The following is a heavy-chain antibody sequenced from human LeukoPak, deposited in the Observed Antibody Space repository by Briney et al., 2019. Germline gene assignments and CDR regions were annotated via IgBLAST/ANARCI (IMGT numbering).Heavy chain of an antibody. CDR2: INHSGST. CDR3: ARGGRYYDSSGYRLNARIDY. Sequence: SETLSLTCAVYGGSFSGYYWSWIRQPPGKGLEWIGEINHSGSTNYNPSLKSRVTISVDTSKNQFSLKLSSVTAADTAVYYCARGGRYYDSSGYRLNARIDYWGREPWSPSPQ. J-gene: IGHJ4*02. V-gene: IGHV4-34*01. CDR1: GGSFSGYY. D-gene: IGHD3-22*01.